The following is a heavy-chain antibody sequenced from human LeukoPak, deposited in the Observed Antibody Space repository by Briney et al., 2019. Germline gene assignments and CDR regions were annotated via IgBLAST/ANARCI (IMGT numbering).Heavy chain of an antibody. CDR1: GFTVSSNY. CDR3: ASPYYYASGSFDV. D-gene: IGHD3-10*01. V-gene: IGHV3-53*01. Sequence: GGSLSLSCAASGFTVSSNYISWVRQAPGKGLEWVSVIYSGGGTNYADSVKGRFTISRDNSKNTLYLQMNSLRAEDTAVYYCASPYYYASGSFDVWGQGTLVTVSS. J-gene: IGHJ4*02. CDR2: IYSGGGT.